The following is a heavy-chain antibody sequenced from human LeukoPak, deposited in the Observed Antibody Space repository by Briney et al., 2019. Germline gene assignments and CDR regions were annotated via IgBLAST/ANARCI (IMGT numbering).Heavy chain of an antibody. CDR1: GGSISSYY. Sequence: PSETLSLTCTVSGGSISSYYWGWIRQPPGKGLEWIGSIYYSGSTYYNPSLKSQVTISVDTSKNQFSLKLSSVTAADTAVYYCASGGVRVGATILYYFDYWGQGTLVTVSS. CDR3: ASGGVRVGATILYYFDY. J-gene: IGHJ4*02. D-gene: IGHD1-26*01. V-gene: IGHV4-39*07. CDR2: IYYSGST.